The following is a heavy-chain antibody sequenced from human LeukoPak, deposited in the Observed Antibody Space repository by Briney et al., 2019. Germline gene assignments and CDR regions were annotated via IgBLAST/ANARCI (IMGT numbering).Heavy chain of an antibody. CDR1: GFTFSSYA. D-gene: IGHD2-2*01. Sequence: GGSLRLSCAASGFTFSSYAMSWVRQAPGKGLEWVSGIRGSGDIIYYADSVKGRFTISRDNFKNTLYLQMNSLRAEDTAVYYCAKTRIVCTSVSCPGGGFDYWGHGTLVTVSS. CDR2: IRGSGDII. CDR3: AKTRIVCTSVSCPGGGFDY. V-gene: IGHV3-23*01. J-gene: IGHJ4*01.